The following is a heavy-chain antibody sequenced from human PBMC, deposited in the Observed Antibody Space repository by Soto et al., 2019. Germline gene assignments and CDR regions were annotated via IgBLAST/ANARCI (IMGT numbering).Heavy chain of an antibody. J-gene: IGHJ4*02. V-gene: IGHV3-15*07. Sequence: EVQLVESGGGLVKPGGSLRLSCAASGFTFSNAWMNWVRQAPGKGLEWVGRIKSKTDGGTTDYAAPVKGRFTISRDDSTNTLYLQMNSLKTEDTAVYYCTTDLRPYGGNSGLDYWGQGTLVTVSS. CDR1: GFTFSNAW. CDR3: TTDLRPYGGNSGLDY. D-gene: IGHD4-17*01. CDR2: IKSKTDGGTT.